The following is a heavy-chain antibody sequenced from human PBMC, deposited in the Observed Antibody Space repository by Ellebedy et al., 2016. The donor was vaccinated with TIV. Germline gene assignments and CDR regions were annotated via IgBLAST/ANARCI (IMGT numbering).Heavy chain of an antibody. J-gene: IGHJ6*02. CDR3: ASSLTMLRGGMDV. V-gene: IGHV4-61*08. D-gene: IGHD3-10*01. Sequence: MPSETLSLTCTVSGDSIRDGGYYRSWIRQHPGKGLEWIGYIYYSGSTNYNPSLKSRVTISVDTSKNQFSLKLSSVTAADTAVYYCASSLTMLRGGMDVWGQGTTVTVSS. CDR2: IYYSGST. CDR1: GDSIRDGGYY.